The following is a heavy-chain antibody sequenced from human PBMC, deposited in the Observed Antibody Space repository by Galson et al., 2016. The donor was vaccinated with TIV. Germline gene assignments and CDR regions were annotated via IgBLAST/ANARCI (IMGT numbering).Heavy chain of an antibody. CDR2: VSFDRSDK. CDR1: GFTFGSYG. Sequence: SLRLSCAASGFTFGSYGMHWVRHGPGKGLEWLAFVSFDRSDKTYADSVKGRFTISRNNFRNTLYLQMSSLRTEDTAVYYCARGFSSYYLDYWGQGTLVTVSS. J-gene: IGHJ4*02. CDR3: ARGFSSYYLDY. V-gene: IGHV3-30*03. D-gene: IGHD6-13*01.